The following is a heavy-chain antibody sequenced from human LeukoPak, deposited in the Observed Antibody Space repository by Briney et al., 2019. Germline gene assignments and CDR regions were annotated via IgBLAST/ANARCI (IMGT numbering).Heavy chain of an antibody. CDR1: GGSISSYY. Sequence: PSETLSLTCTVSGGSISSYYWSWIRQPPGKGLEWIGYIYYSGSTNYNPSLKSRVTISVDTSKNQFSLKLSSVTAADTAVYYCARDLGYCSSTSCPRRGDWFDPWGQGTLVTVSS. V-gene: IGHV4-59*12. D-gene: IGHD2-2*01. J-gene: IGHJ5*02. CDR2: IYYSGST. CDR3: ARDLGYCSSTSCPRRGDWFDP.